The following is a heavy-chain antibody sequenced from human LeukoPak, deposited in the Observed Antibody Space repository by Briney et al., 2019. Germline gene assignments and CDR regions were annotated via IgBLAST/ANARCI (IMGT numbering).Heavy chain of an antibody. J-gene: IGHJ3*02. CDR3: AKDLREYSSAPRNAFDI. CDR1: GFTFSNYI. D-gene: IGHD6-6*01. V-gene: IGHV3-21*04. CDR2: ISSSGSYI. Sequence: PGGSLRLSCAASGFTFSNYIMNWVRQAPGEGLEWVSSISSSGSYIYYAESVKGRFTLSRDNSKNRLYLQMNSLRVEDTAVYDCAKDLREYSSAPRNAFDIWGQGTMVTVSS.